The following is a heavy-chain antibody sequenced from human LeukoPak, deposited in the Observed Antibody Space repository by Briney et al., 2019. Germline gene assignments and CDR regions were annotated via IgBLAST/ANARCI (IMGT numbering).Heavy chain of an antibody. CDR3: ARGLKFYDILTAYYTFPYFDY. D-gene: IGHD3-9*01. Sequence: SETLSLTCTVSGGSLSSYYWTWIRQPPGKGLEWIGYIYYSGSTNYNPSLKSRVTVSVDTSKNQFSLRLSSVTVADTAVYYCARGLKFYDILTAYYTFPYFDYWGQGALVTVSS. J-gene: IGHJ4*02. V-gene: IGHV4-59*01. CDR1: GGSLSSYY. CDR2: IYYSGST.